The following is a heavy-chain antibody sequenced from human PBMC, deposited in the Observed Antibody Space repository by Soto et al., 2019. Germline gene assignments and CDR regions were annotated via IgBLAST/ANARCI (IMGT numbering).Heavy chain of an antibody. J-gene: IGHJ4*02. CDR2: IYYSGTT. D-gene: IGHD3-22*01. Sequence: QVQLQESGPGLVKPSETLSLTCTVSGGSINPYYWGWIRQPPGKGLEWIGNIYYSGTTNYHPSLRSRVTRSLDTSKNQFSLKLSSVTAADTAVYYCARLGGYYQAFDSWGQGTLVTVSS. CDR1: GGSINPYY. V-gene: IGHV4-59*08. CDR3: ARLGGYYQAFDS.